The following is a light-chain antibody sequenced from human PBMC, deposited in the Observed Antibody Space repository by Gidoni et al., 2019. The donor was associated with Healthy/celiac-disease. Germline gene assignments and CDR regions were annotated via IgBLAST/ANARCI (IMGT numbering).Light chain of an antibody. J-gene: IGKJ2*03. Sequence: IQMTQSPSSLSASVGDRVPITCQASQDISNYLNWYQQKPGKATKLLIYDASNLETGVPSRFSGSGSGTDFTFTISSLQPEDIATYYCQQYDNLPPYSFGQGTKLEIK. CDR1: QDISNY. CDR2: DAS. CDR3: QQYDNLPPYS. V-gene: IGKV1-33*01.